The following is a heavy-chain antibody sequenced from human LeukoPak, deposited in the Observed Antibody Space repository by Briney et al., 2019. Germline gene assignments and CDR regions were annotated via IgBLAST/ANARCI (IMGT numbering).Heavy chain of an antibody. CDR2: INHSGST. J-gene: IGHJ5*02. CDR3: ARRSGSYLWGELFDP. CDR1: GGFYSGYY. Sequence: PSETLSHTCAVYGGFYSGYYWSWIRQPPWKGLEWIGEINHSGSTNYNPSLKSRVTISADTSKNQFFLKLSSVTAADTAVYYCARRSGSYLWGELFDPWGQGTLVTVSS. V-gene: IGHV4-34*01. D-gene: IGHD3-10*01.